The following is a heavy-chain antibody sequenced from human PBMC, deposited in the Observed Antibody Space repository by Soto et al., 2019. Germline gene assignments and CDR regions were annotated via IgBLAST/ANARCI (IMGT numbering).Heavy chain of an antibody. V-gene: IGHV3-64*01. Sequence: EAQLVESGGGLVQPGGSLRLSCAASGFTFSNYEMHWVRQAPGKGLEYVSGISNNGAHTDYANSVKGRFTISRDNSENTLYLQMGSLGAGDIALYYGERRGYGSRWPNVYMDVWGKGTTVTVSS. CDR2: ISNNGAHT. D-gene: IGHD6-13*01. CDR1: GFTFSNYE. J-gene: IGHJ6*03. CDR3: ERRGYGSRWPNVYMDV.